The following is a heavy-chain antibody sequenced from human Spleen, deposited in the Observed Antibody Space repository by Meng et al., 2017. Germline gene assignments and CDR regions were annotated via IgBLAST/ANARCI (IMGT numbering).Heavy chain of an antibody. CDR1: GFTFSGSA. V-gene: IGHV3-15*01. J-gene: IGHJ4*02. D-gene: IGHD3-3*01. Sequence: GGSLRLSCAASGFTFSGSAMHWVRQASGKGLEWVGRIKSKARGGTTDYAALVKGRFTISRDDSKNTVYLQMNSLKTEDTALYYCTTDNDFWSGFPLDYWGQGTLVTVSS. CDR3: TTDNDFWSGFPLDY. CDR2: IKSKARGGTT.